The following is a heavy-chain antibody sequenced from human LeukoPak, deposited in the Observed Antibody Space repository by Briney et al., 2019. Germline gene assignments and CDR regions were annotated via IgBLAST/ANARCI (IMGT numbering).Heavy chain of an antibody. CDR3: ARALGYSGSYFDY. Sequence: SETLSLTCAVHGGSFSGYYWSWIRQPPGKGLEWIGEINHSGSTNYNPSLKSRVTISVDTSKNQFSLKLSSVTAADTAVYYCARALGYSGSYFDYWGQGTLVTVSS. CDR2: INHSGST. D-gene: IGHD1-26*01. J-gene: IGHJ4*02. CDR1: GGSFSGYY. V-gene: IGHV4-34*01.